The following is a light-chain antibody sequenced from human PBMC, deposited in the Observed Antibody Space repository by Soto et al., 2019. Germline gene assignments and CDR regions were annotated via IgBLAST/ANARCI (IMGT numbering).Light chain of an antibody. CDR2: DVS. CDR1: HYIGTF. J-gene: IGKJ1*01. V-gene: IGKV1-5*01. Sequence: DIRMTESPSSLSASVGDRVTITCRASHYIGTFLNWYQQRPGKAPKLLIYDVSALPRGVPPRFSGSGSGTQFTLTISGLQPDDFATYYCQQYESFSATFGPGTKVDI. CDR3: QQYESFSAT.